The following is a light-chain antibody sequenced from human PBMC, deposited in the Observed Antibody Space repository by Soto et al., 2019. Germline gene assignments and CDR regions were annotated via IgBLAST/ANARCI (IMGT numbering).Light chain of an antibody. CDR1: SSDVGGYNY. V-gene: IGLV2-14*01. CDR2: DVS. CDR3: SSYTSSSTLV. Sequence: ALTQPASVSGSPGQSITISCTGTSSDVGGYNYVSWYQQHPGKAPKLMIYDVSNRPSGVSNRFSGSKSGNTASLTISGLQAEDEADYFCSSYTSSSTLVFGTGTKVTVL. J-gene: IGLJ1*01.